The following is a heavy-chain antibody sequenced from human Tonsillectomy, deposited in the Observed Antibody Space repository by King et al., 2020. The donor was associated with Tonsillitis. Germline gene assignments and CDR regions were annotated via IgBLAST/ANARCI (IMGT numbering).Heavy chain of an antibody. Sequence: VQLQESGPGLVKPSQTLSLICSVSGGSIRTGDFYWSWIRQPPGKGLEWIGYIYYSGTTYDNPSFQGRVSMSVDASKNQFSLKLRSVTAADTAVYYCARGEGTTGGFDYWGQGTLVTVSS. CDR3: ARGEGTTGGFDY. CDR1: GGSIRTGDFY. J-gene: IGHJ4*02. D-gene: IGHD1-7*01. V-gene: IGHV4-30-4*01. CDR2: IYYSGTT.